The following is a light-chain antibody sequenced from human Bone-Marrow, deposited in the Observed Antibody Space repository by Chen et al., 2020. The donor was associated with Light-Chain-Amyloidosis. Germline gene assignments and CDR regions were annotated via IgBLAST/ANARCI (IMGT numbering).Light chain of an antibody. J-gene: IGKJ4*01. CDR1: QTISSNY. V-gene: IGKV3-20*01. CDR3: QQYGTSPLT. CDR2: GSS. Sequence: EIVLTQSPGTLSLSPGEGANLSCRASQTISSNYLTWYQQKFGQAPRLLIYGSSSRATGIPDRVTGSGSGTDFTLTINGLEPEDFAMYYCQQYGTSPLTFGGGTKVEI.